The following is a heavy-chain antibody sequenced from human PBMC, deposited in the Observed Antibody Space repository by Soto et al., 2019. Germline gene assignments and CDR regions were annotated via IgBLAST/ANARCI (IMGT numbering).Heavy chain of an antibody. CDR3: ARGGSGSGGSCYGSVCWFDP. J-gene: IGHJ5*02. CDR1: GGSFSGYY. Sequence: PSETLSLTCAVYGGSFSGYYWSWIRQPPGKGLEWIGEINHSGSTNYNPSLKSRVTISVDTSKNQFSLKLSSVTAADTAVYYCARGGSGSGGSCYGSVCWFDPWGQGTLVTVSS. V-gene: IGHV4-34*01. CDR2: INHSGST. D-gene: IGHD2-15*01.